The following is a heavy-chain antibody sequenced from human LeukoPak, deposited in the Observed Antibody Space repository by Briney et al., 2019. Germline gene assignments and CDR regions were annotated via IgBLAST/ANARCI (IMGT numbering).Heavy chain of an antibody. V-gene: IGHV1-69*05. J-gene: IGHJ4*02. Sequence: SVKVSCKASGGTFSSYAISWVRQAPGQGLEWMGRTIHIFGTANYAQKFQGRVTITTDESTSTAYMELSSLRSEDTAVYYCARDAQYSSSSAYFDYWGQGTLVTVSS. CDR3: ARDAQYSSSSAYFDY. CDR2: TIHIFGTA. CDR1: GGTFSSYA. D-gene: IGHD6-6*01.